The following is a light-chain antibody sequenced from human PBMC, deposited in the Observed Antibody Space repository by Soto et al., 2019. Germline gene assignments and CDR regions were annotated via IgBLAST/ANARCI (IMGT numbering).Light chain of an antibody. CDR2: EVS. J-gene: IGKJ4*01. CDR3: MQSVQFPRT. V-gene: IGKV2D-29*01. Sequence: DIVMIQTPLSPSVTPGQPASISCKSSQSLPGSDGKTYLSWYRQKPGRPPQLLIFEVSNHFYAGADRFSGSGSGTDFTLKISRVEAEDVGVYYCMQSVQFPRTFGGGTKVEIK. CDR1: QSLPGSDGKTY.